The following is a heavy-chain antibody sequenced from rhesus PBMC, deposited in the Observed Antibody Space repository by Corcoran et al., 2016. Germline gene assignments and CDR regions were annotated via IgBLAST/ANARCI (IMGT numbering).Heavy chain of an antibody. CDR3: ATDLIPTGGWGRFDV. CDR2: VDHEDGEE. V-gene: IGHV1-111*02. CDR1: GSTFTDSY. Sequence: EVQLVQSGAEVTKPGASVNISCQASGSTFTDSYLHLVRPAPGTGVEWLGLVDHEDGEEIHAQKCQERGTITADTSTDTAYMELSSLRSEDTAVYYCATDLIPTGGWGRFDVWGAGVLVTVSS. J-gene: IGHJ5-1*01. D-gene: IGHD6-37*01.